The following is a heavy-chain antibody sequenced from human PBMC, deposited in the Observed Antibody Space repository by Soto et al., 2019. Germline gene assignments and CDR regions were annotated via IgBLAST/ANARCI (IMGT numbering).Heavy chain of an antibody. CDR3: ARIEVAAPYYYYYGMDV. CDR2: ISAYNGNT. D-gene: IGHD2-15*01. CDR1: GYTFTSYG. V-gene: IGHV1-18*01. J-gene: IGHJ6*02. Sequence: ASVKVSCKASGYTFTSYGISWVRQAPGQGFEWMGWISAYNGNTNYAQKLQGRVTMTTDTSTSTAYMELRSLRSDDTAVYYCARIEVAAPYYYYYGMDVWGQGTTVTVSS.